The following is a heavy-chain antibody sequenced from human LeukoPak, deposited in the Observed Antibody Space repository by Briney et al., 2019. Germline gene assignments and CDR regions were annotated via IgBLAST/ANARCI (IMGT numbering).Heavy chain of an antibody. CDR1: GGSFSGYY. CDR2: IHHSRSL. J-gene: IGHJ4*02. CDR3: ARAESAAYSSSSHFDY. Sequence: PSETLLLTFAVYGGSFSGYYWSSIRQPPGKGLEWIGDIHHSRSLNYNPPLKSRVNISVDTSKNQFSLKLSSVPAADTAVYYCARAESAAYSSSSHFDYWGQGTLVTVSS. D-gene: IGHD6-6*01. V-gene: IGHV4-34*01.